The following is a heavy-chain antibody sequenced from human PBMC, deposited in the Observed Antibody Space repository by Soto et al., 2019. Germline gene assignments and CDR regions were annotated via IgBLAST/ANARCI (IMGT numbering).Heavy chain of an antibody. CDR2: IKSDGSST. Sequence: SLRLSCAASGLTFSSYWMHWGRQAPGKGLVWVSRIKSDGSSTSYADSVKGRFTVSRDNAKNTLYLQMNSLRAEDTAVYYCAKELSWGQCDYWGQGTLVTVSS. D-gene: IGHD1-7*01. V-gene: IGHV3-74*01. J-gene: IGHJ4*02. CDR1: GLTFSSYW. CDR3: AKELSWGQCDY.